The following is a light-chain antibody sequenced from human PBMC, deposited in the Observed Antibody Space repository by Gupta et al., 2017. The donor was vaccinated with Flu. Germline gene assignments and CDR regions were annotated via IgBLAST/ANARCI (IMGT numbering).Light chain of an antibody. Sequence: EIVLTQSPGTLSLSPGERATLSCRASQSVSSSYLAWYQQKPGQAPRLLIYGASSRATGIPDRFSGSGSGTDFTLTISRLEPEDFAVYYCQQYGSSPSSFGQGTKLGIK. CDR1: QSVSSSY. CDR3: QQYGSSPSS. J-gene: IGKJ2*04. CDR2: GAS. V-gene: IGKV3-20*01.